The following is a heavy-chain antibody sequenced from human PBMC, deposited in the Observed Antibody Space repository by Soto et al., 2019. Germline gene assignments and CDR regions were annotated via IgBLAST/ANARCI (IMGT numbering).Heavy chain of an antibody. CDR1: GFNVSVNY. J-gene: IGHJ6*02. V-gene: IGHV3-53*01. Sequence: EVPLVESGGGLIQPGGSLRLSCAASGFNVSVNYMNWVRQAPGKGLEWVSVINGGGSTNYADSVRGRFTISRDTSKTTLSLQMNILRAEDTAVYYCVRENYYYGMDVWGQGTTVIVSS. CDR3: VRENYYYGMDV. CDR2: INGGGST.